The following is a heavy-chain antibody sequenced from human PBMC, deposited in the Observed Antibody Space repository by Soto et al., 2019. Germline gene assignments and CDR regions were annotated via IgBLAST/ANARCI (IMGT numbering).Heavy chain of an antibody. CDR3: ARPTSYGDYWYFDL. V-gene: IGHV1-69*02. CDR2: IIPILGIA. CDR1: GGTFSSYT. D-gene: IGHD4-17*01. Sequence: QVQLVQSGAEVKKPGSSVKVSCKASGGTFSSYTISWVRQAPGQGLEWMGRIIPILGIANYAQKFQGRVTSAAEKSTPTAYRELSSLRAEDTAVYYCARPTSYGDYWYFDLWGRGPLVTVSS. J-gene: IGHJ2*01.